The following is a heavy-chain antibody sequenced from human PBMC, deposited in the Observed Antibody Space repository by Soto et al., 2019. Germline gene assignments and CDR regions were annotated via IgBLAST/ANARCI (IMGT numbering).Heavy chain of an antibody. CDR2: IYWDDDK. Sequence: KESGPTLVKPTQTLTLTCTFSGFSHSTSGVGVGWIRQPPGKALEWLALIYWDDDKRYSPSLKSRLTITKDTSKNQVVLTMTNMDPVDTATYYWAHDANTDPIAVAGNWFDPWGQGTLVTVSS. J-gene: IGHJ5*02. CDR3: AHDANTDPIAVAGNWFDP. CDR1: GFSHSTSGVG. V-gene: IGHV2-5*02. D-gene: IGHD6-19*01.